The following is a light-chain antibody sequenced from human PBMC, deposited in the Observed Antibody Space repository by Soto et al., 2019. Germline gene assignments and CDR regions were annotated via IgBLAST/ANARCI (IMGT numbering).Light chain of an antibody. V-gene: IGKV1-39*01. CDR2: AAS. CDR1: QSISSY. J-gene: IGKJ1*01. Sequence: DIQMTQSPSSLSASVGDRVTITFRASQSISSYLNWYQQKPGKAPKLLIYAASSLQSGVPSRFSGSGSGTDFTLTISSLQPEDFATYYCQESYSFLWGTCGQGTKVDI. CDR3: QESYSFLWGT.